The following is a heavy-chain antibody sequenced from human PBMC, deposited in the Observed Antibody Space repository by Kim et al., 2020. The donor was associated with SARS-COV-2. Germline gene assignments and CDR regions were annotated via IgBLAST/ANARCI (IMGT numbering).Heavy chain of an antibody. V-gene: IGHV1-2*02. CDR3: ARVTDILTGYYDY. CDR2: INPNSGGT. D-gene: IGHD3-9*01. CDR1: GYTFTGYY. J-gene: IGHJ4*02. Sequence: ASVKVSCKASGYTFTGYYMHWVRQAPGQGLEWMGWINPNSGGTNYAQKFQGRVTMTRDTSISTAYMELSRLRSDDTAVYYCARVTDILTGYYDYWAQGTLVTVSS.